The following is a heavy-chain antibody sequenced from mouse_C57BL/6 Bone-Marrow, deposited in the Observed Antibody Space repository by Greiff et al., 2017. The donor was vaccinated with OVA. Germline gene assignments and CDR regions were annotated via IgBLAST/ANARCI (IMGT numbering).Heavy chain of an antibody. D-gene: IGHD3-3*01. CDR3: ARHGGDGFAY. V-gene: IGHV5-2*01. CDR1: EYEFPSHD. Sequence: EVKLVESGGGLVQPGESLKLSCESNEYEFPSHDMSWVRKTPEKRLELVAAINSDGGCTYYPDTMERRFIISRDNTKRTLYLQRSRLRSEDTALYYCARHGGDGFAYWGQGTLVTVSA. J-gene: IGHJ3*01. CDR2: INSDGGCT.